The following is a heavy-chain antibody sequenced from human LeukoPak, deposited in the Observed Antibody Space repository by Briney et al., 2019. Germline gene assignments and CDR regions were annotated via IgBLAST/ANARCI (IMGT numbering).Heavy chain of an antibody. CDR3: ARGRGYYYGSGSYYTHPHLFDY. Sequence: PSETLSLTCTVSGDSVSSSNYYWAWIRQPPGKGLEWIGNIYYSGSTYYNPSLKSRLTISVDTSKNQFSLKLSSVTAADTAVYYCARGRGYYYGSGSYYTHPHLFDYWGQGTLVTVSS. V-gene: IGHV4-39*07. J-gene: IGHJ4*02. CDR1: GDSVSSSNYY. CDR2: IYYSGST. D-gene: IGHD3-10*01.